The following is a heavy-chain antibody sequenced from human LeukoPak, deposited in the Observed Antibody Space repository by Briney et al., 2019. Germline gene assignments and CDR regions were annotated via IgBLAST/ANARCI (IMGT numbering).Heavy chain of an antibody. CDR1: GYTLTELS. J-gene: IGHJ4*02. CDR3: ATMTTVTTGRYFDY. CDR2: FDPEDGET. V-gene: IGHV1-24*01. Sequence: GASVKVSCKVSGYTLTELSMHWVRQAPGEGLEWMGGFDPEDGETIYAQKFQGRVTMTEDTSTDTAYMELSSLRSEDTAVYYCATMTTVTTGRYFDYWGQGTLVTVSS. D-gene: IGHD4-17*01.